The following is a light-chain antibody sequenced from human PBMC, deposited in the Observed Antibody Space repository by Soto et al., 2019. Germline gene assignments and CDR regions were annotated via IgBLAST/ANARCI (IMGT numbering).Light chain of an antibody. CDR1: QSLVHSDGNTY. V-gene: IGKV2-24*01. CDR2: KVS. J-gene: IGKJ2*01. CDR3: MQATQFPHYT. Sequence: DIVMPQTPLSSPVTRGQPASISCKSSQSLVHSDGNTYLSWLHQRPGQPPRLLIYKVSHRLSGVPDRFSGSGAGTHFTLKISRVEAEDVGVYYCMQATQFPHYTFGQGTKLEIK.